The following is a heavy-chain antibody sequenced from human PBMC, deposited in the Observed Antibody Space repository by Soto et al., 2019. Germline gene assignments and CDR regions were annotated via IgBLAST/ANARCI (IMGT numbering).Heavy chain of an antibody. CDR3: ARDPSTINKLIGVWFDP. CDR2: IKPISDIT. J-gene: IGHJ5*02. Sequence: ASVKVSCKASGDTFGRFTINWVRQAPGQGLEWMGGIKPISDITNYAQRFQGRVTFTADASTSTVYLELSSLRSEDTAMYYCARDPSTINKLIGVWFDPWGQGTLVTVYS. CDR1: GDTFGRFT. D-gene: IGHD4-4*01. V-gene: IGHV1-69*13.